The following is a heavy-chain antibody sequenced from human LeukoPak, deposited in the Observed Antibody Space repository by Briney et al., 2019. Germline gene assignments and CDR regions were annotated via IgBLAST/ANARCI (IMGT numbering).Heavy chain of an antibody. CDR3: ARDGYGSGSSYAPNDY. CDR2: IYSGGST. Sequence: GGSLRLSCAASGFTVSSNYMSWVRQAPGKGLEWVSLIYSGGSTYYADSVKGRFTISRDKSKNMLYLQMNSLRAEDTAVYYCARDGYGSGSSYAPNDYWGQGTLVTVSS. J-gene: IGHJ4*02. CDR1: GFTVSSNY. D-gene: IGHD3-10*01. V-gene: IGHV3-53*01.